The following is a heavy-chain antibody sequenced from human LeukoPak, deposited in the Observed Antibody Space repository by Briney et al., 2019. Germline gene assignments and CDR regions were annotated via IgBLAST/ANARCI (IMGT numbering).Heavy chain of an antibody. D-gene: IGHD1-26*01. CDR1: GGSISSYY. Sequence: SETLSLTCTVSGGSISSYYWSWIRQPPGKGLEWIGYIYYSGNTNYNPSLKSRVTISADTSKNQFSLKLNSVTAADTAVYYCARDLGNRGSYLDHWGQGTLVTVSS. J-gene: IGHJ4*02. CDR2: IYYSGNT. CDR3: ARDLGNRGSYLDH. V-gene: IGHV4-59*01.